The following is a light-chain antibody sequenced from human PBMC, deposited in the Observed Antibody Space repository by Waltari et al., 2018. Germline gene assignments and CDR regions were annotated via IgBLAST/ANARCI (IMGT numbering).Light chain of an antibody. CDR2: LNSDGSH. CDR1: SGHSSYA. CDR3: QTWGTGIHRRDVV. Sequence: QLVLTQSPSASASLGASVKLTCTLSSGHSSYAIAWHQQQPEKGPRYLMKLNSDGSHSKGDGIPDRFSGSSSGAERYLTISSLQSEDEADYYCQTWGTGIHRRDVVFGGGTKLTVL. V-gene: IGLV4-69*01. J-gene: IGLJ2*01.